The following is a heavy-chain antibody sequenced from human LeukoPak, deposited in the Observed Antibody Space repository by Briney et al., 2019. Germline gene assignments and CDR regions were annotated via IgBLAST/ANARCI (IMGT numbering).Heavy chain of an antibody. J-gene: IGHJ5*02. Sequence: GGSLRLSCVASGFTFSSYAMSWVRQAPGKGLEWVSCISGIGGSTYYAGYVRGRFTNSRDKSKNTLYLQMNSLRAEDTAVYYCVKDRTVTASWNWFDPWGQGTLVSVSS. V-gene: IGHV3-23*01. D-gene: IGHD2-21*02. CDR3: VKDRTVTASWNWFDP. CDR1: GFTFSSYA. CDR2: ISGIGGST.